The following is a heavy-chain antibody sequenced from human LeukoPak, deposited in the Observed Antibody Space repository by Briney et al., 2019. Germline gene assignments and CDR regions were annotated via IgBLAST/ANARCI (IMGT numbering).Heavy chain of an antibody. V-gene: IGHV4-39*01. Sequence: SETLSLTCTVSSGSISSSGSYWGWIRQPPGKGLEWIASISYSGSTYYNPSLRSRVTISVDTSKNRFSLNLNFVTAADTAVYYSIGYTSTHFAIDYWGQGTLVTVSS. CDR2: ISYSGST. CDR3: IGYTSTHFAIDY. CDR1: SGSISSSGSY. J-gene: IGHJ4*02. D-gene: IGHD6-13*01.